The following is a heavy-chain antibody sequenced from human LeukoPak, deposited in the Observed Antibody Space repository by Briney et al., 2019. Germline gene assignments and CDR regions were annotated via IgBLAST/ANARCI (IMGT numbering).Heavy chain of an antibody. Sequence: SETLSLTCTVSGGSISSYYWSWIRQHPGKGLEWIGYIYYSGSTYYNPSLKSRVTISVDTSKNQFSLKLSSVTAADTAVYYCARDSGGEGDYFDYWGQGTLVTVSS. V-gene: IGHV4-59*06. CDR2: IYYSGST. CDR3: ARDSGGEGDYFDY. CDR1: GGSISSYY. J-gene: IGHJ4*02. D-gene: IGHD2-21*01.